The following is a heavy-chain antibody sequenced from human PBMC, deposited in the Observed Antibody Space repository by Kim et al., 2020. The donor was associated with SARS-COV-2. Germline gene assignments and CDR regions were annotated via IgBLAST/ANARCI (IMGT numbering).Heavy chain of an antibody. D-gene: IGHD3-10*01. Sequence: GESLKISCKASGYTFTSYWTAWVRQMPGKGLEWMGIIFPADSDTTYSPSFQGQVTISADKSINTAYLQWSSLRASDTAMYYCARLRGYYGSGTLLFYYFDYWGQGALVTVSS. CDR2: IFPADSDT. J-gene: IGHJ4*02. CDR1: GYTFTSYW. V-gene: IGHV5-51*01. CDR3: ARLRGYYGSGTLLFYYFDY.